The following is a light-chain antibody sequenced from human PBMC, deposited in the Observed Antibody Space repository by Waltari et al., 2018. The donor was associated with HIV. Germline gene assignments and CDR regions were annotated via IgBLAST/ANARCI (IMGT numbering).Light chain of an antibody. J-gene: IGKJ2*01. Sequence: DIVMTQSPDSLAVSLGERATINCKSSQSVLNSSSNKNSLAWYQQKSGQPPNLLIYWASTRESGVPERFSGSGSGTDFTLTISSLQAADVAVYDCQQHYTAPYTFGQGTKLEIK. CDR2: WAS. CDR1: QSVLNSSSNKNS. CDR3: QQHYTAPYT. V-gene: IGKV4-1*01.